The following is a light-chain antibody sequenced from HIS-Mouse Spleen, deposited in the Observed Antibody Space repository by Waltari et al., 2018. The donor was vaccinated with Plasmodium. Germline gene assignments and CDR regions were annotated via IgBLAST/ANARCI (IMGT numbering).Light chain of an antibody. CDR3: CSYAGSSTNWV. Sequence: QSALTQPASVSGSPGQSVTISCTGTSRYVGSYNLFSWYQQQPGKAHKLMIYEGSKRPSGVSHRFSGSKSGNTASLTISGLQAEDEADYYCCSYAGSSTNWVFGGGTKLTVL. J-gene: IGLJ3*02. V-gene: IGLV2-23*01. CDR2: EGS. CDR1: SRYVGSYNL.